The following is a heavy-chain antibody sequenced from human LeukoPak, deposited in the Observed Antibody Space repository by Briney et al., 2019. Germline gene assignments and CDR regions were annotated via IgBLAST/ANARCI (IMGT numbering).Heavy chain of an antibody. CDR3: ATDSSGWY. CDR2: ISSNSNYI. Sequence: GGSLRLSCAASEFTFDSYTMNWVRQAPGKGLEWVSAISSNSNYIYYADSVKGRFTISRDNAKNLVFLQMNSLRAEDTALCYCATDSSGWYWGQGTLVTVSS. J-gene: IGHJ4*02. V-gene: IGHV3-21*01. D-gene: IGHD6-19*01. CDR1: EFTFDSYT.